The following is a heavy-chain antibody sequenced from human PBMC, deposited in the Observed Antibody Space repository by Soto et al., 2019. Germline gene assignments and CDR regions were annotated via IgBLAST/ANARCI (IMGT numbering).Heavy chain of an antibody. V-gene: IGHV4-30-2*06. D-gene: IGHD2-15*01. Sequence: KSXETLSLPCTVSGVAITYEGYSWSWIRQSPEKGLEWLGYIGHRETTYYNPSFRSRLSLSIDRTRNQFSLSLSSMTAADKAVYYCDSGGGYDSFDFRGQGIQVTVSS. CDR2: IGHRETT. CDR1: GVAITYEGYS. J-gene: IGHJ4*02. CDR3: DSGGGYDSFDF.